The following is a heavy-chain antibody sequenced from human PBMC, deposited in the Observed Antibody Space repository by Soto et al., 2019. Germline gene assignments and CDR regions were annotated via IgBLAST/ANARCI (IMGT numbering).Heavy chain of an antibody. J-gene: IGHJ5*02. CDR3: ARSGGGSGSYYPLDP. Sequence: GGSLRLSCAASGFTFSSYAMSWVRKLPGKGLEWMGIIYPGDSDTRYSPSFQGQVTISADKSISTAYLQWSSLKASDTAMYYCARSGGGSGSYYPLDPWGQGTLVTVSS. V-gene: IGHV5-51*01. D-gene: IGHD3-10*01. CDR2: IYPGDSDT. CDR1: GFTFSSYA.